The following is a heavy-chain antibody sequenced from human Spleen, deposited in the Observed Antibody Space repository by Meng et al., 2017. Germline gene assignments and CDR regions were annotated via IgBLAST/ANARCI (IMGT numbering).Heavy chain of an antibody. CDR2: MNPNSGNT. Sequence: ASVKVSCKASGYTFTSYDINWVRQATGQGLEWMGWMNPNSGNTGYAQKFQGRVTMTRNTSISTAYMELNSLRAEDTAVYYCARAQRGSGSYRGCDAFDIWGQGTMVTVSS. CDR1: GYTFTSYD. J-gene: IGHJ3*02. D-gene: IGHD1-26*01. CDR3: ARAQRGSGSYRGCDAFDI. V-gene: IGHV1-8*01.